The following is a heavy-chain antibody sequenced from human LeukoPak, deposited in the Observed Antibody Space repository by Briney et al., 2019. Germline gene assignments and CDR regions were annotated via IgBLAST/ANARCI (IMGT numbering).Heavy chain of an antibody. V-gene: IGHV3-33*01. Sequence: GGSLRLSCAASGFTFSSYGMHWVRQAPGKGLERVAVIWYDGSNKYYADSVKGRFTISRDNSKNTLYLQINSLRAEDTAVYYCAREGIAARRDAFDIWGQGTMVTVSS. CDR1: GFTFSSYG. D-gene: IGHD6-6*01. J-gene: IGHJ3*02. CDR2: IWYDGSNK. CDR3: AREGIAARRDAFDI.